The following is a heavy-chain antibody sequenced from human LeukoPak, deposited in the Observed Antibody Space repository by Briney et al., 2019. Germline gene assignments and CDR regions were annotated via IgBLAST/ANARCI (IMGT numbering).Heavy chain of an antibody. V-gene: IGHV3-30*18. CDR2: ISYDGSNK. J-gene: IGHJ1*01. CDR1: GFTFSSYG. CDR3: AKDQDSSGYYYGPFQH. Sequence: GGSLRLSCAASGFTFSSYGMHWVRQAPGKGQEWVAVISYDGSNKYYADSVKGRFTISRDNSKNTLYLQMNSLRAEDTAVYYCAKDQDSSGYYYGPFQHWGQGTLVTVSS. D-gene: IGHD3-22*01.